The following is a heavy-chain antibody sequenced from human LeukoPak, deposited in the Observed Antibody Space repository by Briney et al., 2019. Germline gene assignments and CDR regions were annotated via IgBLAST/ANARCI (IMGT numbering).Heavy chain of an antibody. CDR2: INPNSGGT. CDR3: ASSDYYYYYYMDV. CDR1: GYTFTGYY. J-gene: IGHJ6*03. Sequence: GASVKVSCKASGYTFTGYYMHWVRQAPGQGLEWMGWINPNSGGTNYAQKYQGRVTMTRDTSISTAYMELSRLRSDDTAVYYCASSDYYYYYYMDVWGKGTTVTVSS. V-gene: IGHV1-2*02.